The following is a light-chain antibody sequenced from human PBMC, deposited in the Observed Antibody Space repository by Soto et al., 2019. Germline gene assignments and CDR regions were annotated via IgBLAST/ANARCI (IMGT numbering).Light chain of an antibody. Sequence: TQSPSTLSASVGYRFTITWLASQSVSSNLAWYQQKPGQAPRLLMYGAFNRATGIPDRFSGGGSGTDFTLTITRLEPEDFAVYYCQYYGNSPLTFGQGTKVDI. V-gene: IGKV3-20*01. J-gene: IGKJ1*01. CDR1: QSVSSN. CDR2: GAF. CDR3: QYYGNSPLT.